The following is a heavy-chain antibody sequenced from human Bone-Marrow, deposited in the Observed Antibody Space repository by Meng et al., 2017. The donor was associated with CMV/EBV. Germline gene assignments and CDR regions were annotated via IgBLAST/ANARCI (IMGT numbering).Heavy chain of an antibody. CDR3: AWGSETYYFDY. CDR2: ISAYNGNT. D-gene: IGHD3-16*01. Sequence: QGQLVQPGAEVNQPAALVKVSCKASGYTFISYAISWVLQAPRQGLEWMGWISAYNGNTNYAQKLQGRVTMTTDTSTSTAYMELRSLRADDTAVYYCAWGSETYYFDYWGQGTLVTVSS. V-gene: IGHV1-18*01. CDR1: GYTFISYA. J-gene: IGHJ4*02.